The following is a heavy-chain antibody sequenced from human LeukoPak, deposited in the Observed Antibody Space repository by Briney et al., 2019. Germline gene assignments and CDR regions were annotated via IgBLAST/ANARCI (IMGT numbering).Heavy chain of an antibody. D-gene: IGHD3-3*01. CDR1: GDSVCSNSAA. CDR3: ARAPIGGWYSDL. V-gene: IGHV6-1*01. CDR2: TYYRSKWSN. Sequence: SQTLSLICAISGDSVCSNSAAWNWSRQSPSRGLEWLRRTYYRSKWSNDYAVSVKSRITINPDTSQNQFSLQLNSLTPEDTAVYYCARAPIGGWYSDLWGRHTVVSVSS. J-gene: IGHJ2*01.